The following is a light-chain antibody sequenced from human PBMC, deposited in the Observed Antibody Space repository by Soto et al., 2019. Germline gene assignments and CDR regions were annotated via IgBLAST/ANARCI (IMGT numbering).Light chain of an antibody. CDR3: QQYASSPFT. J-gene: IGKJ2*01. CDR1: QSVNNND. V-gene: IGKV3-20*01. Sequence: EIVLTRSPGTLSLSPGERATLSCRASQSVNNNDLAWYQQKPGQAPRLLIYGASSRATGIPDRFSGSGSGTDFTLTISRLEPEDFAVYFCQQYASSPFTFGQGTKLEIK. CDR2: GAS.